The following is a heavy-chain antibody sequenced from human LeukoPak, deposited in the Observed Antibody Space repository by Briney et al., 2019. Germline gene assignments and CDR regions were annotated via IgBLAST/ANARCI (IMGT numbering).Heavy chain of an antibody. CDR2: ISYDGSNK. Sequence: GGSLRLSCAASGFTFSSYAMHWVRQAPGKGLEWVSVISYDGSNKYYADSVKGRFTISRDNSKNTLYLQMNSLRAEDTAVYYCAKDKGNYYDSSGYRSFDPWGQGTLVTVSS. V-gene: IGHV3-30*04. J-gene: IGHJ5*02. CDR1: GFTFSSYA. CDR3: AKDKGNYYDSSGYRSFDP. D-gene: IGHD3-22*01.